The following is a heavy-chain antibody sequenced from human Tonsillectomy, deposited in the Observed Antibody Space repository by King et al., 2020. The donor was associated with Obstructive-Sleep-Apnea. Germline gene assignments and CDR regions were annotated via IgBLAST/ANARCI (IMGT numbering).Heavy chain of an antibody. CDR1: GFTFSSSA. CDR3: AKGFTPAY. Sequence: VQLVESGGGLVQPGGSLRLSCAASGFTFSSSAMSWVRQAPGKGLEWVSAINGSGDNSKYADSVKGRFTISRDNSKNTLYLQMNSLRAEDTAVYYCAKGFTPAYWGQGTLVTVSS. V-gene: IGHV3-23*04. D-gene: IGHD2-15*01. J-gene: IGHJ4*02. CDR2: INGSGDNS.